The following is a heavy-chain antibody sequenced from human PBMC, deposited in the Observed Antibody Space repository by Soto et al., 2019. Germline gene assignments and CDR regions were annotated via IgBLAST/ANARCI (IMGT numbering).Heavy chain of an antibody. D-gene: IGHD2-2*01. CDR2: ITDTGGDT. CDR1: GITVGSRA. Sequence: GGALRLSSVASGITVGSRAMAWVRHAPGERVEWDSNITDTGGDTKYADSVRGRFTFSRDNSKNTVCLQMSSLSADDSAVYYCARGSEDSYPGSRIYAFWGRGPLVTVSS. CDR3: ARGSEDSYPGSRIYAF. V-gene: IGHV3-23*01. J-gene: IGHJ4*02.